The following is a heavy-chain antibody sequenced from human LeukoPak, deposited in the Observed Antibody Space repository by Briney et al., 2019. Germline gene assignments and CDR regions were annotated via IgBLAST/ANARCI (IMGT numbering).Heavy chain of an antibody. D-gene: IGHD3-16*01. J-gene: IGHJ4*02. CDR2: ISYSGGT. CDR3: ARGGTYALV. V-gene: IGHV4-59*01. Sequence: PSETLSLTCTVSGGSISSYYWSWIRQPPGKGLEWIGYISYSGGTNYNPSLKSRVTISVDTSKNQFSLKLSSVTAADTAVYYCARGGTYALVWGQGTLVTVSS. CDR1: GGSISSYY.